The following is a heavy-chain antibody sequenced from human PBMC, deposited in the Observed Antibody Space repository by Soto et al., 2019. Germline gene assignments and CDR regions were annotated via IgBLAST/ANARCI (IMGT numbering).Heavy chain of an antibody. Sequence: QVQLVQSGAEVKKPGSSVKVSCKASGGTFSSYAISWVRQAPGQGLEWMGGIIPIFGTANYAQKFQGRVTITADEYTSTAYMELSSLRFEDTAVYYCARVGRLLRLSPGFDYWGQGTLVTVSS. CDR1: GGTFSSYA. CDR2: IIPIFGTA. CDR3: ARVGRLLRLSPGFDY. D-gene: IGHD3-3*01. J-gene: IGHJ4*02. V-gene: IGHV1-69*12.